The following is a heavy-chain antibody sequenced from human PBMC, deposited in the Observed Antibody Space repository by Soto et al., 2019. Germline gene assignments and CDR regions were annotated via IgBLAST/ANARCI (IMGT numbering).Heavy chain of an antibody. CDR2: LTGSGGAT. CDR3: AKEGSVTAALDY. CDR1: GFTFSNYA. V-gene: IGHV3-23*01. D-gene: IGHD6-13*01. Sequence: GGSLRLSCAASGFTFSNYAMSWVRQAPGKGLEWVSGLTGSGGATYYADSVKGRLTISRDNSNNTLYLQMNSLRAEDTAVYYCAKEGSVTAALDYWGQGILVTVSS. J-gene: IGHJ4*02.